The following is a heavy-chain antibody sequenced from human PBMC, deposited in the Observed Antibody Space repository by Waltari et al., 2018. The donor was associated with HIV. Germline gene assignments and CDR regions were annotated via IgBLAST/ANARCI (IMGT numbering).Heavy chain of an antibody. V-gene: IGHV3-7*01. CDR3: VRENDFGTIFFNYYYAMDV. Sequence: MQLVESGGGLVQRGGSLRLSCTASGFTFTSHWMSWVRQAPGKALKWVTNIKEDRNEKYYVKSVRGRFTISRDNANNSLYLEMNRLRDEDTAVYYCVRENDFGTIFFNYYYAMDVWGQGTSVTVSS. CDR2: IKEDRNEK. D-gene: IGHD3-3*01. CDR1: GFTFTSHW. J-gene: IGHJ6*02.